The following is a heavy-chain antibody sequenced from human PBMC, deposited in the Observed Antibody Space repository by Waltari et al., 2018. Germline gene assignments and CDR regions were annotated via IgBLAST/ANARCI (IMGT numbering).Heavy chain of an antibody. J-gene: IGHJ5*02. CDR2: MYDSERA. D-gene: IGHD6-13*01. CDR3: ARHNRRPLGVGWFDP. Sequence: QLQLQESGPRLVKPSETLSLACAVSGGSISSAPYSWAWIRQPPGKGLEWIVTMYDSERAYYNASLKSRVTISVDTSKNQISLKVTSMTAADTAVYYCARHNRRPLGVGWFDPWGQGTLVTVSS. V-gene: IGHV4-39*01. CDR1: GGSISSAPYS.